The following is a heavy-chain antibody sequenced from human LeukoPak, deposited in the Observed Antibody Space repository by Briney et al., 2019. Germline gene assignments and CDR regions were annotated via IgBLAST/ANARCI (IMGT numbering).Heavy chain of an antibody. J-gene: IGHJ6*04. V-gene: IGHV3-74*01. CDR3: AREDYGSGILDV. CDR2: INSYGSST. CDR1: GFTFDDYA. D-gene: IGHD3-10*01. Sequence: PGGSLRLSCAASGFTFDDYAMHWVRQAPGKGLVWVSRINSYGSSTSYADSVKGRFTISRDNAKNTLYLQMNSLRAEDTAVYYCAREDYGSGILDVWGKGTTVTVSS.